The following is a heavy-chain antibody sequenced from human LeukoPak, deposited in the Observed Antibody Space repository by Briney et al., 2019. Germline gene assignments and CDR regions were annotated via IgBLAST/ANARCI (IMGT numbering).Heavy chain of an antibody. CDR3: ARRASIAAAKGMRYFDL. Sequence: SETLSLTCAVYGGSFSGYYWSWIRQPPGKGLEWIGEINHSGSTNYNPSLKSRVTISVDTSKNQFSLKLSSVTAADTAVYYCARRASIAAAKGMRYFDLWGRGTLVTVSS. CDR2: INHSGST. D-gene: IGHD6-13*01. V-gene: IGHV4-34*01. J-gene: IGHJ2*01. CDR1: GGSFSGYY.